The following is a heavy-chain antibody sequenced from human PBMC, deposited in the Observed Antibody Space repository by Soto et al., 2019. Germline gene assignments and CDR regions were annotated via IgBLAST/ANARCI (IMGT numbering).Heavy chain of an antibody. CDR2: INPSGGST. Sequence: ASVKVSCKASGYTFTSYYMYWVRQAPGQGLEWMGIINPSGGSTSYAQKFQGRVTMTRDTSTSTVYMELSSLRSEDTAVYYCARRNYYDSSGYSHDAFDIWGQGTMVTVSS. J-gene: IGHJ3*02. D-gene: IGHD3-22*01. CDR3: ARRNYYDSSGYSHDAFDI. V-gene: IGHV1-46*01. CDR1: GYTFTSYY.